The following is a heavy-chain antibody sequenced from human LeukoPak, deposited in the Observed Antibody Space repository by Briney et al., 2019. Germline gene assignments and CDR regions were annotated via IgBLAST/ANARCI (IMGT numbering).Heavy chain of an antibody. CDR2: IYSGGST. V-gene: IGHV3-53*01. J-gene: IGHJ4*02. CDR3: ARVGGGYYFDY. D-gene: IGHD3-16*01. CDR1: GFTVSSNY. Sequence: GGSLRLSCAASGFTVSSNYMRLVRQAPGKGLEWASVIYSGGSTYYADPVEGRFTIARDNSKNKLYLQMNSLRAEDTAVYYCARVGGGYYFDYWGQGTLVTVSS.